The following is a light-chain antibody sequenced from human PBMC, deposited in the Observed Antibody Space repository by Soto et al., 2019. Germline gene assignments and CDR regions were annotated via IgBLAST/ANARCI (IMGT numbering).Light chain of an antibody. CDR3: QQLFMYPPT. Sequence: DIQVTQSPPTLSASVGDRVTITCRASQTISTWMAWYQQKPGKAPKLLIYGASTLQSGVPSRFGGSGSGTDFTLTVSSLQPEDFATYYCQQLFMYPPTFGPGTKVDIK. V-gene: IGKV1-9*01. CDR2: GAS. J-gene: IGKJ3*01. CDR1: QTISTW.